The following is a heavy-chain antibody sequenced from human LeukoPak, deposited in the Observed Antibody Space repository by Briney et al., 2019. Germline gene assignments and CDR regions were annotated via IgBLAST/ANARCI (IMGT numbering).Heavy chain of an antibody. CDR1: GGSLSSSSYY. D-gene: IGHD4-17*01. CDR3: ARSTVTTWVGDFDY. V-gene: IGHV4-39*01. CDR2: IFYNGNT. J-gene: IGHJ4*02. Sequence: PSETLSLTCTVSGGSLSSSSYYWGWIRQPPGKGLEWVGSIFYNGNTYYNPSLKSRVTISADTSSNHFSLKLSSVTATDTAVYYCARSTVTTWVGDFDYWGQGTLVTVSS.